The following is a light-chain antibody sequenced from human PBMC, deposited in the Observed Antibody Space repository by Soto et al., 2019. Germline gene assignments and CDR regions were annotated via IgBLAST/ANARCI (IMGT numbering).Light chain of an antibody. CDR2: GAS. CDR3: QQYNNWPRT. J-gene: IGKJ1*01. CDR1: QSVSSN. Sequence: EIVMPQSPATLSVSPGERATLSCRASQSVSSNLAGYQQKPGQAPRLLIYGASTRATGIPARFSGSGSGTEFTLTISSLQSEDFAVYYCQQYNNWPRTFGQGTKVEIK. V-gene: IGKV3-15*01.